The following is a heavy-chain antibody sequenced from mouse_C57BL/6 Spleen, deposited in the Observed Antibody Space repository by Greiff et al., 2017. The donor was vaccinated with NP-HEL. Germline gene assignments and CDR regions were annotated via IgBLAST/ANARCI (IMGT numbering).Heavy chain of an antibody. CDR3: ARSTTTVVEVFDY. D-gene: IGHD1-1*01. CDR1: GSTFTSYW. CDR2: IDPSDSYP. Sequence: QVQLKQPGAELVMPGASVKLSCKASGSTFTSYWMHWVKQRPGQGLEWIGEIDPSDSYPNYNQKFKGKSTLTVDKSSSTAYMQLSSLTSEDSAVYYCARSTTTVVEVFDYWGQGTTLTVSS. V-gene: IGHV1-69*01. J-gene: IGHJ2*01.